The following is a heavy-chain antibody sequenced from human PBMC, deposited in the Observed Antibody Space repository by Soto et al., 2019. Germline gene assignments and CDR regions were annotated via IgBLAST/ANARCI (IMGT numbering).Heavy chain of an antibody. J-gene: IGHJ6*02. CDR2: INPNSGGT. D-gene: IGHD6-13*01. Sequence: ASVKVSCKASGYTFTGYYMHWVRQAPGQGREWMGWINPNSGGTNYAQKFQGGVTMTRDTSISTAYMELSRLRSDDTAVYYCARGRPFGLAEGPPRSYYYYYYVKDVWHQGXTVTVSS. CDR3: ARGRPFGLAEGPPRSYYYYYYVKDV. V-gene: IGHV1-2*02. CDR1: GYTFTGYY.